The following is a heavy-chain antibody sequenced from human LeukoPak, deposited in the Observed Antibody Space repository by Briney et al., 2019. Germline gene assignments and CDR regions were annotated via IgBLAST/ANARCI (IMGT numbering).Heavy chain of an antibody. V-gene: IGHV1-2*04. CDR1: GYTFTGYY. CDR2: INPNSGGT. Sequence: PGASVKVSCKASGYTFTGYYIHWVRQAPGQGLEWMGWINPNSGGTNYAQKFQGWVTMTRDTSISTAYMELSRLRSDDTAVYYCARDPTPAYEEDYYYGMDVWGQGTTVTVSS. CDR3: ARDPTPAYEEDYYYGMDV. D-gene: IGHD2-2*01. J-gene: IGHJ6*02.